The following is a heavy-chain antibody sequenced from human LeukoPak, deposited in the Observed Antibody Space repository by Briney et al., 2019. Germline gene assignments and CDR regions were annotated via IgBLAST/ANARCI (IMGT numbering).Heavy chain of an antibody. CDR3: ARSGGDADAFDI. Sequence: GRSLRLSSAASTFILSSYDMHCDRQATGKGLEWDSAIVTAGDTYYPGSVKGRFTISRENAKNSLYLQMNSLRAGDTAVYYCARSGGDADAFDIWGQGTMVTVSS. D-gene: IGHD3-10*01. V-gene: IGHV3-13*01. CDR1: TFILSSYD. CDR2: IVTAGDT. J-gene: IGHJ3*02.